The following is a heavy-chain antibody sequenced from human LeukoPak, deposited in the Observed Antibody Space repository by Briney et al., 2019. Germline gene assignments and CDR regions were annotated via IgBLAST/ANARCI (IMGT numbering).Heavy chain of an antibody. V-gene: IGHV3-11*04. CDR2: ISSSGSTI. CDR3: ASPTYYDYVWGSYRTPSH. D-gene: IGHD3-16*02. CDR1: GFTFSGYY. Sequence: PGGSLRLSCAASGFTFSGYYMSWIRQAPGKGLEWVSYISSSGSTIYYADSVKGRFTISRDNAKNSLYLQMNSLRAEDTAVYYCASPTYYDYVWGSYRTPSHWGQGTLVTVSS. J-gene: IGHJ4*02.